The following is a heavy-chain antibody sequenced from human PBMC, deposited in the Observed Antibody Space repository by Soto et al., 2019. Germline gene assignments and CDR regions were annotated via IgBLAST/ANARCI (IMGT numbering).Heavy chain of an antibody. CDR2: ISSTSSTI. V-gene: IGHV3-48*01. J-gene: IGHJ4*02. Sequence: PGGSLRLSCAASRFTFTSYSMNWVRQAPGKGLEWVSHISSTSSTIYYADSVKGRFTISRDNARNSLYLQMNSLRVEDTAVYYCAKGVSQHTPLALFDYWGRGTLVIVSS. D-gene: IGHD5-18*01. CDR3: AKGVSQHTPLALFDY. CDR1: RFTFTSYS.